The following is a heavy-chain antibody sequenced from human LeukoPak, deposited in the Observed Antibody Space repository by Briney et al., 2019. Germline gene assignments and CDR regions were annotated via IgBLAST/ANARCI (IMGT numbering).Heavy chain of an antibody. D-gene: IGHD3-22*01. J-gene: IGHJ4*02. CDR2: IYYSGST. CDR1: GGSFSSSSYY. CDR3: ARDRLAYYDRSGLDC. V-gene: IGHV4-61*01. Sequence: SETLSLTCTVSGGSFSSSSYYWGWIRQPPGKGLEWIGYIYYSGSTNYNPSLKSRVTMSVDTSKNQFSLNLSSVTAADTAFYYCARDRLAYYDRSGLDCWGQGTLVTVSS.